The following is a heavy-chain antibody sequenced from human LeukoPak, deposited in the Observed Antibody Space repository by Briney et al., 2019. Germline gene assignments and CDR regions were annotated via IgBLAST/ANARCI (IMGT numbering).Heavy chain of an antibody. D-gene: IGHD3-16*01. CDR3: AKAPTGDYYFDY. CDR1: GFTFSSYA. CDR2: ISGSGGST. V-gene: IGHV3-23*01. Sequence: SGGSLRLSRAASGFTFSSYAMSWVRQAPGKGLEWVSAISGSGGSTYYADSVKGRFTISRDNSKNTLYLQMNSLRAEDTAVYYCAKAPTGDYYFDYWGQGTLVTVSS. J-gene: IGHJ4*02.